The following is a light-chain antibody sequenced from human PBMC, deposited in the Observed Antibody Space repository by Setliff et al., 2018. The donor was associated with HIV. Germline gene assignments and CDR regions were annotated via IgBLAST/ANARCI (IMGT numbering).Light chain of an antibody. CDR1: SSDVGRYNY. Sequence: QSALTQPRSVSGSPGQSVTISCTGTSSDVGRYNYVSWYQHHPGKAPKLIIYDVTKRPSGVPDRFSGSKSGNTASLTISGLQAEDEADYYCCSYAYPAYVVGTGTKVTVL. CDR3: CSYAYPAYV. CDR2: DVT. J-gene: IGLJ1*01. V-gene: IGLV2-11*01.